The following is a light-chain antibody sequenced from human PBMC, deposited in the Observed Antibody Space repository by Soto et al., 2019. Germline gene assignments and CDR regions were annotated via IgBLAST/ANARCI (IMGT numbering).Light chain of an antibody. V-gene: IGKV4-1*01. Sequence: DIVMPQSPESLSVSLGERATSNCKSSQSVLYSSKNKNFLAWYQQKPGQPPKLLLYWASTRDSGVPDRFSGSGSGTDFTLTITSLQAEDVAVYYCQQYYSAPLTFGGGTKVDIK. CDR3: QQYYSAPLT. J-gene: IGKJ4*01. CDR1: QSVLYSSKNKNF. CDR2: WAS.